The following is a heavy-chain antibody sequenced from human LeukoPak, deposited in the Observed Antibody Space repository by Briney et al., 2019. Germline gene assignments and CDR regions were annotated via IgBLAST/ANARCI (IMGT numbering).Heavy chain of an antibody. CDR3: VRDWGDLLAFGP. D-gene: IGHD3-3*01. J-gene: IGHJ5*02. CDR2: ISYDGTNS. V-gene: IGHV3-30*03. CDR1: GFTFNAYA. Sequence: GSLRLSCSASGFTFNAYAMHWVRQTPGKGLEWVAVISYDGTNSNYADSVKGRLTVSRDNSKNTLYLDLHSLTAEDTAVFFCVRDWGDLLAFGPWGQGTLVTVPS.